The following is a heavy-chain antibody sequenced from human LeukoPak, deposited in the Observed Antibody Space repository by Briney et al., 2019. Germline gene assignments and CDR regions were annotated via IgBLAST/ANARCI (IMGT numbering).Heavy chain of an antibody. V-gene: IGHV4-30-4*07. CDR3: AREGYSGSYYYFDY. J-gene: IGHJ4*02. D-gene: IGHD1-26*01. CDR1: GGSISSGGYS. Sequence: SETLSLTCAVSGGSISSGGYSWSWIRQPPGKGLEWIGYIYYSGSTYYNPSLKSRVTISVDTSKNQFSLKLSSVTAADTAVYYCAREGYSGSYYYFDYWGQGTLVTVSS. CDR2: IYYSGST.